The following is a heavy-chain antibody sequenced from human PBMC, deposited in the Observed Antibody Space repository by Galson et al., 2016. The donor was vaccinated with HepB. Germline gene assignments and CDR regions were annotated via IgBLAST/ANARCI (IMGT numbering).Heavy chain of an antibody. CDR2: IYFSGST. CDR1: GGSFSGYY. V-gene: IGHV4-31*11. J-gene: IGHJ5*02. Sequence: TLSLTCAVYGGSFSGYYWSWIRQHPGKDLEWIGYIYFSGSTYYTPSLRRRISISLDTSENQFSLKLSSVTAADTAVYYCARDSGNCSSTSCFENWFDPWGQGTLVTVSS. CDR3: ARDSGNCSSTSCFENWFDP. D-gene: IGHD2-2*01.